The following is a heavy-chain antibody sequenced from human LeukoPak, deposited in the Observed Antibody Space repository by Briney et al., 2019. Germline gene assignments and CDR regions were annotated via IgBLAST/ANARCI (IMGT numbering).Heavy chain of an antibody. D-gene: IGHD2-2*01. CDR2: INHSGST. Sequence: SETLSLTCAVYGGSFSGYYWSWIRQPPGKGLEWIGEINHSGSTNYNPSLKSRVTILVDTSKNQFSLKLSSVTAADTAVYYCAREGSTSRPIDYWGQGTLVTVSS. J-gene: IGHJ4*02. CDR1: GGSFSGYY. V-gene: IGHV4-34*01. CDR3: AREGSTSRPIDY.